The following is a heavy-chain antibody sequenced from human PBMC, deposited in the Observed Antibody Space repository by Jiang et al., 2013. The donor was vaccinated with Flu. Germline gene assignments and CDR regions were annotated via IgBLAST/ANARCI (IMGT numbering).Heavy chain of an antibody. Sequence: GAEVKKPGSSVKISCRPSGGTFSSYTVSWVRQVPGQGLEWMGRIILVLGSPNYAQRFQGRVTITVDKSTTTTYMQLNSLRSEDTAVYYCAGSGSYLGYWGQ. CDR2: IILVLGSP. CDR3: AGSGSYLGY. V-gene: IGHV1-69*08. D-gene: IGHD1-26*01. J-gene: IGHJ4*02. CDR1: GGTFSSYT.